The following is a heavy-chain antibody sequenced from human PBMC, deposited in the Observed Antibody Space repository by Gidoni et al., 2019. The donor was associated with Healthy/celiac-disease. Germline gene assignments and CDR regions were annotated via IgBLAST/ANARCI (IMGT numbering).Heavy chain of an antibody. CDR2: ISGSGGST. Sequence: EVQLLESGGGLVQPGGSLRLSCAASGFTFSSYAMSWVRPAPGKGLEWVSAISGSGGSTYYADSVKGRFTISRDNSKNTLYLQMNSLRAEDTAVYYCAKVNRAFEKKYYYDSSGYYYFDYWGQGTLVTVSS. V-gene: IGHV3-23*01. CDR1: GFTFSSYA. D-gene: IGHD3-22*01. CDR3: AKVNRAFEKKYYYDSSGYYYFDY. J-gene: IGHJ4*02.